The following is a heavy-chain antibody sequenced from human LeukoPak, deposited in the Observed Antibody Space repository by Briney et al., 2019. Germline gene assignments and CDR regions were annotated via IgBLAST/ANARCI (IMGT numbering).Heavy chain of an antibody. V-gene: IGHV4-59*08. CDR2: IHHSGYT. J-gene: IGHJ4*02. Sequence: SETVSLTCTVSGDSIRSSYWNWIRQPPGKGLEWIGYIHHSGYTKYNPSLKSRLTISVDTSRNQFSLRLSSVSAADTAVYYCARHANAYSSSYFDYWGQGSLVTVSS. CDR1: GDSIRSSY. D-gene: IGHD4-11*01. CDR3: ARHANAYSSSYFDY.